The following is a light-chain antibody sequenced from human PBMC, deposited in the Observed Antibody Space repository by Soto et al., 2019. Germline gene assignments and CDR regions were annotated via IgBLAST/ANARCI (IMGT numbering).Light chain of an antibody. J-gene: IGKJ4*01. CDR1: QSVNSN. CDR3: QQYNFWPPIT. CDR2: DAS. V-gene: IGKV3-15*01. Sequence: EIVMTQSPATLSVSPGERATLSCRASQSVNSNLAWYRQKPGQAPRLLISDASTRANGVPARFSGSESGTEFTLTISSLQSEDSGIYYCQQYNFWPPITFGGGTKVEIK.